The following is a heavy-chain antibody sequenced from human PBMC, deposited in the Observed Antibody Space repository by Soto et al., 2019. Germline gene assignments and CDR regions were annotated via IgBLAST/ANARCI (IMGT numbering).Heavy chain of an antibody. CDR1: GFTFSSYS. J-gene: IGHJ2*01. V-gene: IGHV3-48*01. Sequence: PGGSLRLSCAASGFTFSSYSMNWVRQAPGKGLEWVSYISSSSSTIYYADSVKGRFTISRDNAKNSLYLQMNSLRAEDTAVYYCARDDYGDYHANWYFDLWGRGTLVTVSS. CDR3: ARDDYGDYHANWYFDL. CDR2: ISSSSSTI. D-gene: IGHD4-17*01.